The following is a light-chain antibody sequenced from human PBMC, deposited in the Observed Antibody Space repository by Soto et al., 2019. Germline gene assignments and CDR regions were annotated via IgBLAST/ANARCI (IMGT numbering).Light chain of an antibody. CDR3: SSYTSGSLYV. Sequence: QSALTQPASVSGSPGQSITISCTGTSSDVGGYNYVSWYQQHPGKAPKLMIYDVSNRPSGVSNRFSGSKSGNTASLTISGLQAEDEADYYCSSYTSGSLYVFGTGTKVTVL. CDR1: SSDVGGYNY. J-gene: IGLJ1*01. V-gene: IGLV2-14*01. CDR2: DVS.